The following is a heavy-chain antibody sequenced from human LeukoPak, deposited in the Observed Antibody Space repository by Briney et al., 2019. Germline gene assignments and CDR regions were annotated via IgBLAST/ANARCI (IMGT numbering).Heavy chain of an antibody. CDR1: GFTFSSYG. Sequence: GGSLRLSCAASGFTFSSYGMHWVRQAPGKGLEWVAVISYDGSNKYYADSVKGRFTISRDNAKNSLYLQMNSLRAEDTAVYYCASIIRYYYDSSGFPSGWGQGTLVTVSS. J-gene: IGHJ4*02. D-gene: IGHD3-22*01. V-gene: IGHV3-30*03. CDR3: ASIIRYYYDSSGFPSG. CDR2: ISYDGSNK.